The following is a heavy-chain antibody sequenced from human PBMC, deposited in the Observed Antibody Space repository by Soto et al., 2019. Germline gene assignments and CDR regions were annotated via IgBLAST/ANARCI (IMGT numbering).Heavy chain of an antibody. D-gene: IGHD1-20*01. CDR1: GDSVSSNSAA. J-gene: IGHJ6*04. CDR2: TYYRSKWYN. Sequence: SQTLSLTCAISGDSVSSNSAAWNWIRQSPSRGLEWLGRTYYRSKWYNDYAVSVKSRITINPDTSKNQFSLQLNSVTPEDTDVFFCALNGVNWNNNNNYGMDVGGKGTTVTVP. CDR3: ALNGVNWNNNNNYGMDV. V-gene: IGHV6-1*01.